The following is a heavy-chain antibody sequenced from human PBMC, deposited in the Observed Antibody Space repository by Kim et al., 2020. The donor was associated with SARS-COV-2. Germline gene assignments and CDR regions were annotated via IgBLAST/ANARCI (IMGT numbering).Heavy chain of an antibody. Sequence: SETLSLTCAVYGGSFSGYYWSWIRQPPGKGLEWIGEINHSGSTNYNPSLKSRVTISVDTSKNQFSLKLSSVTAADTAVYYCARGVPFEWYYYYGMDVWGQGTTVTVSS. V-gene: IGHV4-34*01. CDR1: GGSFSGYY. CDR2: INHSGST. J-gene: IGHJ6*02. CDR3: ARGVPFEWYYYYGMDV. D-gene: IGHD3-3*01.